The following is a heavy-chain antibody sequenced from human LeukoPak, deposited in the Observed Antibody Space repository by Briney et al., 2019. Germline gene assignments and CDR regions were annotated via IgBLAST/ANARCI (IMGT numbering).Heavy chain of an antibody. J-gene: IGHJ4*02. CDR1: GFTFSSYG. D-gene: IGHD3-22*01. Sequence: GGSLRLSCAASGFTFSSYGMHWVRQAPGKGLEWVAVIWYDGSNKYYADSVKGRFTISRDNSKNTLYLQMNSLRAEDTAVYYCARDYLYKYYCDSSGYYYDWGQGTLVTVSS. V-gene: IGHV3-33*01. CDR3: ARDYLYKYYCDSSGYYYD. CDR2: IWYDGSNK.